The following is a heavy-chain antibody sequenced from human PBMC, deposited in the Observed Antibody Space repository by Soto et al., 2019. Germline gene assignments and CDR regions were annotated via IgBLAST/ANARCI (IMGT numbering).Heavy chain of an antibody. D-gene: IGHD2-2*01. CDR2: MYHSGST. J-gene: IGHJ4*02. Sequence: QLQLQESGSGLVKPSQTLSLTCAVSGGSLSSGGYSWGWIRQPPGKGLEWIGYMYHSGSTYYNPSLKSRVTISIDRSKNQFSLKLRSVTAAATAVYYCSRVPDYWGQGILVTVAS. V-gene: IGHV4-30-2*01. CDR3: SRVPDY. CDR1: GGSLSSGGYS.